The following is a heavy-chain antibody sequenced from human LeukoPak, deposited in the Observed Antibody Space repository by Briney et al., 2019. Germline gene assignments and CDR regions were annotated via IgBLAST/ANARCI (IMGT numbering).Heavy chain of an antibody. CDR2: IYSGDST. V-gene: IGHV3-53*01. CDR3: AKAWAYGGNSGGDY. D-gene: IGHD4-23*01. Sequence: GGSLRLSCAASGFTVRSNYMSWVRQAPGKGLEWVSVIYSGDSTSYADSVKGRFTISRDNSKNTLYLQMNSLRAEDTAVYYCAKAWAYGGNSGGDYWGQGTLVTVSS. CDR1: GFTVRSNY. J-gene: IGHJ4*02.